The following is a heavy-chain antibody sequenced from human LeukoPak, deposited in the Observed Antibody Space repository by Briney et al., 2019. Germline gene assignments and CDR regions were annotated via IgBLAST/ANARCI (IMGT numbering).Heavy chain of an antibody. Sequence: SETLSLTCTVSGGSISSYYWSWIRQPPGKGLEWIGYIYYSGSTNYNPSLKSRVTISVDTSKNQFSLKLSSVTAADTAVYYCARGSVGGREERYYYYYMDVWGKGTTVTISS. CDR1: GGSISSYY. CDR2: IYYSGST. V-gene: IGHV4-59*01. D-gene: IGHD2-15*01. CDR3: ARGSVGGREERYYYYYMDV. J-gene: IGHJ6*03.